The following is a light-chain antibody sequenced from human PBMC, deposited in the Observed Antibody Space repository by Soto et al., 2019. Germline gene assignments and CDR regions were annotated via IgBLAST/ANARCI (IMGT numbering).Light chain of an antibody. J-gene: IGLJ3*02. V-gene: IGLV1-44*01. CDR1: SSNIGSNT. Sequence: QSVLTQPPSASGTPGQRVTISCSGSSSNIGSNTVNWYQQLPGTAPKLLIYSNNQRPSGVPDRFSGSKSGTSASLAISGVESEDEADYYCAAWDDSRNAWVFGGGTKLTVL. CDR3: AAWDDSRNAWV. CDR2: SNN.